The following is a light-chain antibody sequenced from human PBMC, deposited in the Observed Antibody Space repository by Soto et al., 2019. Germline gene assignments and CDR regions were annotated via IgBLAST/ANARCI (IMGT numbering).Light chain of an antibody. J-gene: IGKJ1*01. Sequence: EIVLAQSPGTLSLSPGERATLSCRASQSVSSNYLAWYQQKPGQAPRLLIYAASSRATGIPDRFSGSGSGTVFTLTISRLEPEDFAVYYCQQYGSSRWTFGQGAKVE. V-gene: IGKV3-20*01. CDR3: QQYGSSRWT. CDR1: QSVSSNY. CDR2: AAS.